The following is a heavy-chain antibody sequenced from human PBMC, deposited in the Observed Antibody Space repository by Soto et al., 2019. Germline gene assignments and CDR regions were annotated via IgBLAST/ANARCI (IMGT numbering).Heavy chain of an antibody. CDR1: GFTFNISA. CDR2: TGASGRTT. Sequence: GGSLRLSCAASGFTFNISAMTWVRQAPGKGLEWVSTTGASGRTTYYAHSVKGRFTVSRDNSKNTLDLQMSSLRAEDTAVYYCATVHNTSRSFDYWGQGTLVTVSS. J-gene: IGHJ4*02. D-gene: IGHD2-2*02. CDR3: ATVHNTSRSFDY. V-gene: IGHV3-23*01.